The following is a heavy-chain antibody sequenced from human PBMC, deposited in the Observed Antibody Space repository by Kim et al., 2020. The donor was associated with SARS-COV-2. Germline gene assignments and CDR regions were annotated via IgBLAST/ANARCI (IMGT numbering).Heavy chain of an antibody. Sequence: ASVKVSCKASGYTFTSYAMHWVRQAPGQRLEWMGWINAGNGNTKYSQKFQGRVTITRDTSASTAYMELSSLRSEDTAVYYCARGRSYYYDSSGYYYFYYWGQGTLVTVSS. D-gene: IGHD3-22*01. CDR1: GYTFTSYA. J-gene: IGHJ4*02. CDR2: INAGNGNT. CDR3: ARGRSYYYDSSGYYYFYY. V-gene: IGHV1-3*01.